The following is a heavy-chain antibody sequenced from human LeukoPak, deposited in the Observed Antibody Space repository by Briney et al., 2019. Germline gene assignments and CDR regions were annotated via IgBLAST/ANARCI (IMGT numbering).Heavy chain of an antibody. J-gene: IGHJ6*03. D-gene: IGHD6-13*01. CDR2: INPSGGRT. CDR1: GYTFTSYY. V-gene: IGHV1-46*01. CDR3: GRGEIAAAGTDTAADYYYYMDV. Sequence: ASVKVSCKASGYTFTSYYMHWVRQAPGQGLEWMGMINPSGGRTSYEQKFQGRVIMNRERTTRTDYMEMSRMREEDTDGYYCGRGEIAAAGTDTAADYYYYMDVWGKGTTVTVSS.